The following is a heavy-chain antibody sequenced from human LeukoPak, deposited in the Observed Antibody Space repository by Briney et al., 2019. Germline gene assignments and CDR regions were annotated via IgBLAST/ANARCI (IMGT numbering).Heavy chain of an antibody. D-gene: IGHD3-22*01. J-gene: IGHJ4*02. CDR1: GFTFSSYG. V-gene: IGHV3-30*18. CDR3: AKGYYYDSSGWVFDY. Sequence: GSLRLSCAASGFTFSSYGMLWVRQAPGKGLEWVAVISYDGSNKYYADSVKGRFTISRDNSKNTLYLQMNSLRAEDTAVYYCAKGYYYDSSGWVFDYWGQGTLVTVSS. CDR2: ISYDGSNK.